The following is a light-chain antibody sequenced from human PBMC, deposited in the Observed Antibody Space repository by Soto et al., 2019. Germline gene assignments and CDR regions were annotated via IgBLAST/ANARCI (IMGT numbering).Light chain of an antibody. CDR1: QSVSSN. CDR3: QQYNKWPLT. J-gene: IGKJ1*01. Sequence: EIMMTQSPGTLSASPGERATLSCRASQSVSSNLAWYQQKPGQAPRLLIYAVSTRATGIPARFSGSGSGTEFTLTISSLQSEDFAVYYCQQYNKWPLTFGQGTKMEIK. CDR2: AVS. V-gene: IGKV3-15*01.